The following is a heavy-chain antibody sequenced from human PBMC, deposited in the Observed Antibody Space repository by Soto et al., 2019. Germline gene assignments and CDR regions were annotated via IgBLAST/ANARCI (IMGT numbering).Heavy chain of an antibody. D-gene: IGHD1-26*01. CDR1: GGSINSDDSF. J-gene: IGHJ5*02. V-gene: IGHV4-39*01. Sequence: TLSLTCSVSGGSINSDDSFWGWVRQSPGKGLEWIGSLYYGGSTFYNPSLKSRVTISLDTSKNQFSLRLTSVTAADTAIYYCARQLPVGATSWFDPWGQGTLVTVSS. CDR3: ARQLPVGATSWFDP. CDR2: LYYGGST.